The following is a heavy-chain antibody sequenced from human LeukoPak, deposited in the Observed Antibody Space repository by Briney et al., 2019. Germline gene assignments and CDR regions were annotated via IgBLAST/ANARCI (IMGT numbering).Heavy chain of an antibody. J-gene: IGHJ5*02. D-gene: IGHD5-24*01. CDR2: IKQDGNDR. Sequence: GGSLRLSCATSAFTFNGYWMTWVRQSPGKGLEWVATIKQDGNDRYYVDSVKGRFTISRDNAKNALFLQMDSLRVEDTAVYYCAADLEFNYIHPWGQGTLVTVSS. V-gene: IGHV3-7*01. CDR3: AADLEFNYIHP. CDR1: AFTFNGYW.